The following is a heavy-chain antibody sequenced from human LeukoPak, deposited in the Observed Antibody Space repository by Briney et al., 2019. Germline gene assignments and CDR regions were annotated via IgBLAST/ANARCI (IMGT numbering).Heavy chain of an antibody. Sequence: SETLSLTCAVYGGSFSGYYWSWIRQPPGKGLEWIGEINHSGSTNYNPSLKSRVTISVDTSKNRFSLKLSSVTAADTAVYYCARGPRGYDFYYYYGMDVWGQGTTVTVSS. CDR1: GGSFSGYY. D-gene: IGHD5-12*01. V-gene: IGHV4-34*01. J-gene: IGHJ6*02. CDR3: ARGPRGYDFYYYYGMDV. CDR2: INHSGST.